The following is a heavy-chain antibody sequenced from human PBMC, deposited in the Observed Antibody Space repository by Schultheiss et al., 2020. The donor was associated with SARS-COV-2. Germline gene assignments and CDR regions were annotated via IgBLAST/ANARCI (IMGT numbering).Heavy chain of an antibody. CDR2: IWFDGTNK. J-gene: IGHJ4*02. D-gene: IGHD6-19*01. Sequence: GGSLRLSCAASGFTFSSYGMHWVRQAPGKGLEWVAVIWFDGTNKYYADSVKGRFTISRDNSKNTLYLQMNSLRADDTAVFYCARDGNQWLAPFDYWGQGTLVTVSS. CDR3: ARDGNQWLAPFDY. V-gene: IGHV3-33*01. CDR1: GFTFSSYG.